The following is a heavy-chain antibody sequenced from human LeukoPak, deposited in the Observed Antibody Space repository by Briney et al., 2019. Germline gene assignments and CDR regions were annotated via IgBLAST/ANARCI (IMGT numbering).Heavy chain of an antibody. CDR3: ARHPPTVTRGFDY. Sequence: PSETLSLTCTVSGGSISSYYWSWIRQPPGKGLEWIGEINHSGSTNYNPSLKSRVTISVDTSKNQFSLKLSSVTAADTAVYYCARHPPTVTRGFDYWGQGTLVTVSS. D-gene: IGHD4-17*01. CDR1: GGSISSYY. J-gene: IGHJ4*02. CDR2: INHSGST. V-gene: IGHV4-34*01.